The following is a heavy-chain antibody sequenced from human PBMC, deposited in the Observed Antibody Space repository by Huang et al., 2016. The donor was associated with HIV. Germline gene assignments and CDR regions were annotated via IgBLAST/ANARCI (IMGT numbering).Heavy chain of an antibody. J-gene: IGHJ6*02. Sequence: VESGGCLVQPGGSLRLSCVGSTFRFGAYWMSWVRQSPGKGLEWVANIKQDESEKYYVDSVKGRFNISRDNAKKVLFLEMNNVRVEDTATYYCATKTAAMDIWGQGTTVTVS. CDR3: ATKTAAMDI. CDR2: IKQDESEK. CDR1: TFRFGAYW. D-gene: IGHD1-7*01. V-gene: IGHV3-7*01.